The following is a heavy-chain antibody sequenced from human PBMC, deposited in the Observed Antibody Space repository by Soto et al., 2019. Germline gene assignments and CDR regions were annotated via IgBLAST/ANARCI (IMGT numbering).Heavy chain of an antibody. V-gene: IGHV4-31*03. D-gene: IGHD4-17*01. CDR3: AKEAELRCFYCGMDV. CDR2: IYYSGSR. Sequence: SETLSLTCSVSGGSINTVGYYWTWIRQQPGKGLEWIGYIYYSGSRDYNPSLKSRVSMSVDASKNQFSLNLTSVTAADTAVYYCAKEAELRCFYCGMDVWGQGTTVTVSS. CDR1: GGSINTVGYY. J-gene: IGHJ6*02.